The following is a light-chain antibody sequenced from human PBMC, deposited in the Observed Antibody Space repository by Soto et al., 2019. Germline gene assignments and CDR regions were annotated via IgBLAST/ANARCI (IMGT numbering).Light chain of an antibody. CDR3: QQYNNWPPLLT. Sequence: IVMTQSPATLSVFPGERATLSCRASQSVSTNLVWYQQKPGQAPRLLIYGASTRATGIPARFSGSGSGTEFTLTISSLQSEDIAVYYCQQYNNWPPLLTFGGGTKVEIK. CDR2: GAS. V-gene: IGKV3-15*01. J-gene: IGKJ4*01. CDR1: QSVSTN.